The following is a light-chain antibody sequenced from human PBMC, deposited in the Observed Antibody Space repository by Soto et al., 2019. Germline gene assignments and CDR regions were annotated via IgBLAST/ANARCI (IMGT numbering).Light chain of an antibody. CDR1: QSVGSS. V-gene: IGKV3-11*01. CDR3: QQRSSWPPT. Sequence: EIVLTQSPATLSLSPGDRATLSCRASQSVGSSLAWFRQKPGQAPRLLIYDAYTRAPGIPARFSGSGSGTDSTLTISSLEPEDFAVYYCQQRSSWPPTFGGGSKVEVK. J-gene: IGKJ4*02. CDR2: DAY.